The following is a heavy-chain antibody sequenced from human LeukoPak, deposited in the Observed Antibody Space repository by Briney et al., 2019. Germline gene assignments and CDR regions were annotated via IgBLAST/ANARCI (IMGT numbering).Heavy chain of an antibody. V-gene: IGHV4-34*01. Sequence: SETLSLTCAVYGGSFSGYYWSWIRQPPGKGLEWIGEINHSGSTNYNPSLKSRVTISVDTSKNQFSLKLSSVTAANTAVYFCARGPPTDYYDSSGFYYVFDYWGQGTLVTVSS. CDR1: GGSFSGYY. D-gene: IGHD3-22*01. J-gene: IGHJ4*02. CDR3: ARGPPTDYYDSSGFYYVFDY. CDR2: INHSGST.